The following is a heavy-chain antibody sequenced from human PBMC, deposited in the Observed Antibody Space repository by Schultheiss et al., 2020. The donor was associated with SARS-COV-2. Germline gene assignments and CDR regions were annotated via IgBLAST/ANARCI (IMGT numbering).Heavy chain of an antibody. V-gene: IGHV3-30*03. D-gene: IGHD1-1*01. CDR3: ATKTYNAGY. CDR2: ISYDGSNK. J-gene: IGHJ4*02. CDR1: GFTFSSYS. Sequence: GGSLRLSCAASGFTFSSYSMNWVRQAPGKGLEWVAVISYDGSNKYYADSVKGRFTISRDNAKNSLHLQMNSLRAEDTAVYYCATKTYNAGYWGQGTLVTVSS.